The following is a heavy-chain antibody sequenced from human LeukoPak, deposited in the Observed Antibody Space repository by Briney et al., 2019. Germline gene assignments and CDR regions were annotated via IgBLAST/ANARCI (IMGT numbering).Heavy chain of an antibody. D-gene: IGHD6-13*01. Sequence: PGGSLRLSCAASGFTFSSYSMNCVRQAPGKGLEWVSSISSSSSYIYYADSVKGRFTISRDNAKNSLYLQMNSLRAEDTAVYYCARVRSSWYNYFDYWGQGTLVTVSS. V-gene: IGHV3-21*01. CDR3: ARVRSSWYNYFDY. J-gene: IGHJ4*02. CDR1: GFTFSSYS. CDR2: ISSSSSYI.